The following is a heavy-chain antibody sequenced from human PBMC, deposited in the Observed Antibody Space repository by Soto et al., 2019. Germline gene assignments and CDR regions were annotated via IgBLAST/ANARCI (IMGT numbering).Heavy chain of an antibody. J-gene: IGHJ5*02. D-gene: IGHD4-17*01. CDR3: ARVVAHDYGLS. V-gene: IGHV1-69*12. CDR1: GGTFSSYA. Sequence: QVQLVQSGAEVKKPGSSVKVSCKASGGTFSSYAISWVRQAPGQGLEWMGGIIPIFGTANYAQKFQDRVTITADEPTSTAYMELSSLTSEDTAVYHGARVVAHDYGLSWGQGTLVTVSS. CDR2: IIPIFGTA.